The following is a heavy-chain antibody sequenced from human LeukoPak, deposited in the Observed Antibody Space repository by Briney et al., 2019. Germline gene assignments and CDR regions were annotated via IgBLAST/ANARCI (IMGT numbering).Heavy chain of an antibody. CDR2: IWFDGSNK. CDR1: GFTFSSYG. D-gene: IGHD7-27*01. CDR3: AKVPPTGDPGY. J-gene: IGHJ4*02. V-gene: IGHV3-33*06. Sequence: GGSLRLSCVASGFTFSSYGMHWVRQAPGKGPEWVAVIWFDGSNKYYADSVKGRFTISRDNSKNTLYLEMNSLRAEDTAVYYCAKVPPTGDPGYWGQGTLVTVSS.